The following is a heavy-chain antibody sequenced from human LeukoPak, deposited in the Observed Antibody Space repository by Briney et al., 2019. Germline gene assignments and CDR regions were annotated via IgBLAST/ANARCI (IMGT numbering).Heavy chain of an antibody. J-gene: IGHJ4*02. V-gene: IGHV4-39*07. CDR3: ARGVDGGSYVDY. D-gene: IGHD1-26*01. CDR1: GGSISSSSYY. Sequence: SETLSLTCTVSGGSISSSSYYRGWIRQPPGKGLEWIGSIYYSGSTYYNPSLKSRVTISVDTSKNQFSLKLSSVTAADTAVYYYARGVDGGSYVDYWGQGTLVTVSS. CDR2: IYYSGST.